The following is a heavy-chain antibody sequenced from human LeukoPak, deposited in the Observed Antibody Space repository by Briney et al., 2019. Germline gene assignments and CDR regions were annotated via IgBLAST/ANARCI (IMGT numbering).Heavy chain of an antibody. J-gene: IGHJ4*02. D-gene: IGHD3-16*01. CDR1: GGSISSYY. Sequence: SETLSLTCTVSGGSISSYYWSWIRQPAGKGLEWIGRIYTSGSTNYNPSLKSRVTMSVDTSKNQFSLKLSSVTAADTAVYYCARVELITFGGAFDYWGQGTLVTVSS. CDR3: ARVELITFGGAFDY. CDR2: IYTSGST. V-gene: IGHV4-4*07.